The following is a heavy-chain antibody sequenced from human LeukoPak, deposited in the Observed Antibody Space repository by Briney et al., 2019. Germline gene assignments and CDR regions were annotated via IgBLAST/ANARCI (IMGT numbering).Heavy chain of an antibody. J-gene: IGHJ5*02. CDR1: GGSFSGYY. D-gene: IGHD3-10*01. CDR3: AREARGLLWFGESRDWFGP. V-gene: IGHV4-34*01. Sequence: SETLSLTCAVYGGSFSGYYWSWIRQPPEKGLEWIGEINHSGSTNYNPSLKSRVTMSVDTSKNQFSLKLSSVTAADAAVYYCAREARGLLWFGESRDWFGPWGQGTLVTVSS. CDR2: INHSGST.